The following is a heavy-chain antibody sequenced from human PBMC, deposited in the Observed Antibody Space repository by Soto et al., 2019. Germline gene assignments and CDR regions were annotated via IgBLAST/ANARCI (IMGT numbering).Heavy chain of an antibody. J-gene: IGHJ6*02. CDR1: GYTCSHYG. D-gene: IGHD1-26*01. CDR3: ARGGQECSNSGCGYIYDGMDV. Sequence: ASVKVSCKASGYTCSHYGIGCVLQSPVQWLEWMGCISAYNGNRHFAEGLRGRITMTTNTTTSTADMELRSLSSDDTAVYYCARGGQECSNSGCGYIYDGMDVWGQGTTVTVSS. CDR2: ISAYNGNR. V-gene: IGHV1-18*01.